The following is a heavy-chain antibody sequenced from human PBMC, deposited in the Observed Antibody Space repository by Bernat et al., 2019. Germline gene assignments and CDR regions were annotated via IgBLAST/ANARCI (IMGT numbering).Heavy chain of an antibody. J-gene: IGHJ4*02. D-gene: IGHD3-10*01. CDR2: IRSKAYGGTT. V-gene: IGHV3-49*05. CDR1: GFTFGDYA. Sequence: EVQLVESGGGLVKPGRSLRLSCTASGFTFGDYAMSWFRQAPGKGLEWVGFIRSKAYGGTTEYAASVKGRFTISRDDSKSIAYLQMNSLKTEDTAVYYCTREAGSGSYYAHYFDYWGQGTLVTVSS. CDR3: TREAGSGSYYAHYFDY.